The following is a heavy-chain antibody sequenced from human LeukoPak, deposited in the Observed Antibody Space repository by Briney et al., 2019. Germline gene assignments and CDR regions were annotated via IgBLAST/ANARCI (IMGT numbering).Heavy chain of an antibody. Sequence: EASVKVSCKASGGTFSSYAISWVRQAPGQGLEWMGGTIPIFGTANYAQKFQGRVTITTDESTSTAYMELSSLRSEDTAVYYCARDMGSSGLNYHYYYYYMDAWGKGTTVTVSS. D-gene: IGHD3-22*01. CDR2: TIPIFGTA. CDR3: ARDMGSSGLNYHYYYYYMDA. CDR1: GGTFSSYA. J-gene: IGHJ6*03. V-gene: IGHV1-69*05.